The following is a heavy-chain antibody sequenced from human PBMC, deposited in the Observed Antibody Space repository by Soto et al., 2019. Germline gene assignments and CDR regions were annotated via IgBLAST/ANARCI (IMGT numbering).Heavy chain of an antibody. CDR2: INAGNGNT. CDR3: AREVSSSWYKYFQH. J-gene: IGHJ1*01. Sequence: QVQLVQSGAEVKKPGASVKVSCKASGYTFTSYAMHWVRQAPGQRLEWMGWINAGNGNTKYSQKFQGRVPITRDTSASTAYMELSSLRSEDTAVYYCAREVSSSWYKYFQHWGQGTLVTVSS. V-gene: IGHV1-3*01. D-gene: IGHD6-13*01. CDR1: GYTFTSYA.